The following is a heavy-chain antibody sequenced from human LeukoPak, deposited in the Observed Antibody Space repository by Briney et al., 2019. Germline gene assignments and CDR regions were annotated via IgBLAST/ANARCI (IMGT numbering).Heavy chain of an antibody. J-gene: IGHJ6*04. CDR1: GYTFTGYY. Sequence: ASVKVSCKASGYTFTGYYIHWVRQAPGQGLEWMGGFDPEDGETIYAQKFQGRVTMTEDTSTDTAYMELSSLRSEDTAVYYCATSHFCSSTSCYNHYYYYGMDVWGKGTTVTVSS. D-gene: IGHD2-2*02. V-gene: IGHV1-24*01. CDR2: FDPEDGET. CDR3: ATSHFCSSTSCYNHYYYYGMDV.